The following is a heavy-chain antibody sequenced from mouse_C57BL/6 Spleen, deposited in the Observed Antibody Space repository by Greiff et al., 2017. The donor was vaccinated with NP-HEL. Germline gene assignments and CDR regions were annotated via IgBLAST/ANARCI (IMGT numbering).Heavy chain of an antibody. D-gene: IGHD1-1*01. V-gene: IGHV1-61*01. CDR3: ARGDYYGSSIFAY. Sequence: VQLQQPGAELVRPGSSVKLSCKASGYTFTSYWMDWVKQRPGQGLEWIGNIYPSDSETHYNQKFKVKATLTVDKSSSTAYMQLSSLTSEDSAVYYCARGDYYGSSIFAYWGQGTLVTVSA. CDR1: GYTFTSYW. CDR2: IYPSDSET. J-gene: IGHJ3*01.